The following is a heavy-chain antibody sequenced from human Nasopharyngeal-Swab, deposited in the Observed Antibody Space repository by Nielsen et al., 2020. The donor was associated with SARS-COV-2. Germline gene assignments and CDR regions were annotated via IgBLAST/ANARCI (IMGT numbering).Heavy chain of an antibody. Sequence: GESLKIYCAASGFTFSEYAFHWVRHAPGKGLEWVSVISARGESTHYADSVTGRFSISRVNSRETVYLQMDSLRADDTDVYYCAKDPSFVGSLHFDQWGRGTLVTVSS. D-gene: IGHD1-26*01. V-gene: IGHV3-23*01. CDR2: ISARGEST. CDR3: AKDPSFVGSLHFDQ. CDR1: GFTFSEYA. J-gene: IGHJ4*02.